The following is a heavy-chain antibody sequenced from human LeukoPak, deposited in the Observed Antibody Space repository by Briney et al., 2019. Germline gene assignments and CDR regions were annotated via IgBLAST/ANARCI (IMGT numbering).Heavy chain of an antibody. D-gene: IGHD4-17*01. V-gene: IGHV4-39*01. J-gene: IGHJ3*02. CDR2: IYYSGST. CDR3: ARMGGDYGGGAFDI. Sequence: SETLSLTCTVSGGSISSSSYYWGWIRQPPGKGLEWIGSIYYSGSTYYNPSLKSRVTISVDTSKNQFSLKLSSVTAADTAVYYCARMGGDYGGGAFDIWGQGTMVTVSS. CDR1: GGSISSSSYY.